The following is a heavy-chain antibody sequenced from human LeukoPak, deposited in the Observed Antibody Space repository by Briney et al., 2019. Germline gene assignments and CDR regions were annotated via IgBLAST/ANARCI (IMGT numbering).Heavy chain of an antibody. J-gene: IGHJ5*02. CDR1: GGSFSGDY. D-gene: IGHD2-21*01. Sequence: SETLSLTCAVYGGSFSGDYWSWIRQPPGKGLEWIGEINHSGSTNYNPSLKSRVTIPVDTSKNQFYLKLSSVTAADTAVYYCARGLLWYWFDPWGQGTLVTVSS. CDR2: INHSGST. V-gene: IGHV4-34*01. CDR3: ARGLLWYWFDP.